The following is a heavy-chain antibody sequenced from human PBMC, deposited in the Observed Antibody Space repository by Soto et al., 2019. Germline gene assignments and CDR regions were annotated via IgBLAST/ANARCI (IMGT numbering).Heavy chain of an antibody. D-gene: IGHD3-22*01. CDR3: ARANTYYYDSSGYSIFDY. Sequence: SETLSLTCTVSGGSISSYYWSWIRQPPGKGLEWIGYIYYSGSTNYNPSPKSRVTISVDTSKNQFSLKLSSVTAADTAVYYCARANTYYYDSSGYSIFDYWGQGTLVTVSS. CDR1: GGSISSYY. CDR2: IYYSGST. J-gene: IGHJ4*02. V-gene: IGHV4-59*01.